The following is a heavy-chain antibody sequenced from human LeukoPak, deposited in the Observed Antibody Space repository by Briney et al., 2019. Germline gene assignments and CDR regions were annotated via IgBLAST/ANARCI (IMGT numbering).Heavy chain of an antibody. V-gene: IGHV4-34*01. D-gene: IGHD3-10*01. CDR3: ARPLYYYGSGSYNY. Sequence: SETLSLTCAVYGGSFSGYYWSWIRQPPGKGLEWIGEINHSGSTNYNPSLKTRVTISVDTSKNQFSLKLSSVTAADTAVYYCARPLYYYGSGSYNYWGQGTLVTVSS. CDR1: GGSFSGYY. J-gene: IGHJ4*02. CDR2: INHSGST.